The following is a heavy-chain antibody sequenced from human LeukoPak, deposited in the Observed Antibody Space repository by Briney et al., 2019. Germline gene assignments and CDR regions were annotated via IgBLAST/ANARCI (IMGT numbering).Heavy chain of an antibody. D-gene: IGHD4-17*01. J-gene: IGHJ3*02. V-gene: IGHV4-38-2*01. CDR1: GYSISGGYY. CDR3: ARLHLLSDYGDQNAFDI. Sequence: NSSETLSLTCAVSGYSISGGYYWGWIRQPPGKGLEWIGSIYHSGSTYYNPSPKSRVTISVDTSKNQFSLKLSSVTAADTAVYYCARLHLLSDYGDQNAFDIWGQGTMVTVSS. CDR2: IYHSGST.